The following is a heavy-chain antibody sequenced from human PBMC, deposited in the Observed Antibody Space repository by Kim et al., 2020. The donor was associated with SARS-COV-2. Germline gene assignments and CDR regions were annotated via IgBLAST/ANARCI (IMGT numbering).Heavy chain of an antibody. J-gene: IGHJ4*02. V-gene: IGHV3-33*01. CDR3: ARDKSILTGYYHPFDY. CDR2: IWYDGSNK. D-gene: IGHD3-9*01. Sequence: GGSLRLSCAASGFTFSSYGMHWVRQAPGKGLEWVAVIWYDGSNKYYADSVKGRFTISRDNSKNTLYLQMNSLRAEDTAVYYCARDKSILTGYYHPFDYWGQGTLVTVSS. CDR1: GFTFSSYG.